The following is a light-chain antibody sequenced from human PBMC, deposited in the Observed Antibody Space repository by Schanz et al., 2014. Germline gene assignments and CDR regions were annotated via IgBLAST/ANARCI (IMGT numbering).Light chain of an antibody. CDR3: SSYTSRGTWV. J-gene: IGLJ3*02. Sequence: QSVLTQPASVSGSPGQSITISCTGTSSDVGGYNYVSWYQQHPGKAPKLMIYDVSNRPSGVSNRFSGSKSGNTASLTISGLQAEDEADYYCSSYTSRGTWVFGGGTKVTVL. V-gene: IGLV2-14*01. CDR2: DVS. CDR1: SSDVGGYNY.